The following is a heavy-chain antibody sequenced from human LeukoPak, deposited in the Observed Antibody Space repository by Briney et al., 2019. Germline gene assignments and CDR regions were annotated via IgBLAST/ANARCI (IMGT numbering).Heavy chain of an antibody. J-gene: IGHJ4*02. V-gene: IGHV3-30*04. CDR2: VSYDGSNK. CDR3: ARVSYFDY. CDR1: GFTFSSYA. Sequence: QPGGSLRLSCAASGFTFSSYATHWVRQAPGKGLEWVAVVSYDGSNKYYADSVKGRFTISRDNSKNTLYLQMNSLRAEDTAVYYCARVSYFDYWGQGTLVTVSS.